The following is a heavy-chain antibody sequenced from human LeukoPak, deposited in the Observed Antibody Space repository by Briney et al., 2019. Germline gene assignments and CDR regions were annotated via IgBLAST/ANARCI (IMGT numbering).Heavy chain of an antibody. CDR3: ARDYTAMVKGYFDY. V-gene: IGHV1-2*02. CDR1: GYTFTGYY. Sequence: ASVKVSCKASGYTFTGYYMHWVRQAPGQGLEWMRWINPNSGGTNYAQKFQGRVTMTRDTSISTAYMELSRLRSDDTAVYYCARDYTAMVKGYFDYWGQGTRVTVSS. CDR2: INPNSGGT. J-gene: IGHJ4*02. D-gene: IGHD5-18*01.